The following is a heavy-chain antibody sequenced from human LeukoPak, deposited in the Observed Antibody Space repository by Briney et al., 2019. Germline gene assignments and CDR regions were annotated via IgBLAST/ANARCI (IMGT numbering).Heavy chain of an antibody. CDR2: ISSSSCYI. Sequence: PGGSLRLSCAASGFIFSSYSMNWVRQAPGKGLEWVSSISSSSCYIYYADSVKGRFTISRDNAKNSLYLQMNSLRAEDTAVYYCARDLDTVQSNFDYWGQGTLVTVSS. CDR3: ARDLDTVQSNFDY. CDR1: GFIFSSYS. J-gene: IGHJ4*02. V-gene: IGHV3-21*01. D-gene: IGHD2-8*02.